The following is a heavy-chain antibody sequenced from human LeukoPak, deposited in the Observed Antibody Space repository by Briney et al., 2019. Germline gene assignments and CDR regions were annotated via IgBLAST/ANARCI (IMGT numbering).Heavy chain of an antibody. V-gene: IGHV3-49*03. Sequence: GGSLRLPCTASGFTFGDYAMSWFRQAPGKGLEWVGFIRSKAYGGTTEYAASVKGRFTISRDDSKSIAYLQMNSLKTEDTAVYYCTRGGGGSDYYYYGMDVWGQGTTVTVSS. J-gene: IGHJ6*02. CDR2: IRSKAYGGTT. D-gene: IGHD1-26*01. CDR1: GFTFGDYA. CDR3: TRGGGGSDYYYYGMDV.